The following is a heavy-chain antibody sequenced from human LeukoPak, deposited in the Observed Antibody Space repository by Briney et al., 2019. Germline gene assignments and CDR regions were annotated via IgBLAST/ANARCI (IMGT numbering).Heavy chain of an antibody. J-gene: IGHJ4*02. CDR3: AKVGYYDSSGYSSPYYFDY. V-gene: IGHV3-23*01. CDR1: GFTFSSYA. CDR2: ISVRVDGP. Sequence: GGSLRLSCAASGFTFSSYAMSWVRQAPGKGLEWVSAISVRVDGPYYQDSVKGGFTISRDNSKNTLYLQMNSLRAEDTAVYYCAKVGYYDSSGYSSPYYFDYWGQGNLVTVSS. D-gene: IGHD3-22*01.